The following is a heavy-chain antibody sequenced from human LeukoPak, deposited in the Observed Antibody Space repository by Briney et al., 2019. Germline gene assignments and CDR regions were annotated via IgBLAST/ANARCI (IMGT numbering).Heavy chain of an antibody. CDR1: GYTFTGYY. CDR2: INPNSGGT. D-gene: IGHD2-2*03. J-gene: IGHJ4*02. Sequence: GASVKVSCKASGYTFTGYYMHWVRQAPGQGLEWMGWINPNSGGTNYAQKFQGRVTMTRDTSISTAYMELSRLRSDDTAVYYCARVPQPVDIVVVPAAMLDYWGQGTLVTVSS. CDR3: ARVPQPVDIVVVPAAMLDY. V-gene: IGHV1-2*02.